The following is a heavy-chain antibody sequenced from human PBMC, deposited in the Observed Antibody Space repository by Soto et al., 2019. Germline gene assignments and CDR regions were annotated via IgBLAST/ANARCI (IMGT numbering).Heavy chain of an antibody. J-gene: IGHJ5*02. Sequence: ASVKVSCKASGYTFTSYGISWVRQAPGQGLEWMGWISAYNGNTNYAQKFQGWVTMTRDTSISTAYMELSRLRSDDTAVYYCARAHCSGGSCYQNWFDPWGQGTLVTVSS. D-gene: IGHD2-15*01. CDR3: ARAHCSGGSCYQNWFDP. CDR2: ISAYNGNT. CDR1: GYTFTSYG. V-gene: IGHV1-18*01.